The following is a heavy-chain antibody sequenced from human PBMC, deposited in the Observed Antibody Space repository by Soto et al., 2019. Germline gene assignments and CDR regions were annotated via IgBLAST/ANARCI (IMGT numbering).Heavy chain of an antibody. CDR3: ARARSKDPAYYYRMDV. CDR1: GGSIGTYY. J-gene: IGHJ6*02. V-gene: IGHV4-59*01. CDR2: IYYSGTT. D-gene: IGHD2-15*01. Sequence: SETLSLTCTVSGGSIGTYYWSWIRQPPGKGLEWIGFIYYSGTTNYNPSIESRVTISVDTSKNQFSLILRSVAPADKAVYYCARARSKDPAYYYRMDVWGQGNTVTVSS.